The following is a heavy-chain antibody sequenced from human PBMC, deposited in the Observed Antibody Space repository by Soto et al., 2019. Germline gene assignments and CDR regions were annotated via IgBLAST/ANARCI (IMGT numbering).Heavy chain of an antibody. CDR2: ISSSSSYI. V-gene: IGHV3-21*01. CDR3: ARVNVVVPAAKEFNAFDI. D-gene: IGHD2-2*01. CDR1: GFTFSSYS. J-gene: IGHJ3*02. Sequence: EVQLVESGGGLVKPGGSLRLSCAASGFTFSSYSMNWVRQAPGKGLEWVSSISSSSSYIYYADSVKGRFTISRDNAKNSLFLQMNSLRAEETAVYYCARVNVVVPAAKEFNAFDIWGQGTMVTVSS.